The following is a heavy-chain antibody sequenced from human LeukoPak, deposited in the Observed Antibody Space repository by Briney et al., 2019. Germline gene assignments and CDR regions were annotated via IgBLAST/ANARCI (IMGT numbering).Heavy chain of an antibody. CDR1: GFTFSSYG. CDR2: ISGSGGST. J-gene: IGHJ4*02. CDR3: AKRVKITVAAYYFDY. V-gene: IGHV3-23*01. D-gene: IGHD6-19*01. Sequence: GGSLRLSCAASGFTFSSYGMSWVRQAPGKGLEWVSAISGSGGSTYYADSVKGRFIISRDNSKTTLYLQMNSLRAEDTAVYYCAKRVKITVAAYYFDYWGQGTLVTVSS.